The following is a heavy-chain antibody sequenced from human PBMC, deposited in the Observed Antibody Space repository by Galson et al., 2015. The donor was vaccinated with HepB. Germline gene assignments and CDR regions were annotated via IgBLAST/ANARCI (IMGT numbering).Heavy chain of an antibody. CDR2: ISWNSGSI. Sequence: SLRLSCAASGFTFDDSTMYWVRQAPGKGLEWVSSISWNSGSIGYEDSVKGRFTISRNNASSSLYLQMNSLRAEDRALYFCAKERKSLYYDIALDYWGQGTLVTVSS. CDR1: GFTFDDST. V-gene: IGHV3-9*01. D-gene: IGHD3-22*01. J-gene: IGHJ4*02. CDR3: AKERKSLYYDIALDY.